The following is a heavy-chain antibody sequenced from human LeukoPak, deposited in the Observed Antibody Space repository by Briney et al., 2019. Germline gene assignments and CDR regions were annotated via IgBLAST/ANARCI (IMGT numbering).Heavy chain of an antibody. CDR3: ARDRRSGWYGRFDP. Sequence: GGSLSLSCAASGLTFSYYYTSWIPQAPGKGLEWVSYISSSGSTIYYADSVKGRFTISRDNAKNSLYLQMNSLRAEDTAVYYCARDRRSGWYGRFDPWGQGTRVTVSS. V-gene: IGHV3-11*01. CDR2: ISSSGSTI. J-gene: IGHJ5*02. D-gene: IGHD6-19*01. CDR1: GLTFSYYY.